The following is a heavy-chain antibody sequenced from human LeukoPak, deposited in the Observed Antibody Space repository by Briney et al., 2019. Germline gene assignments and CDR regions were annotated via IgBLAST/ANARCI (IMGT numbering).Heavy chain of an antibody. Sequence: PGRSLRLSCAASGSTFSSYAMHWVRQAPGKGLEWVAVISYDGSNKYYADSVKGRFTISRDNSKNTLYLQMNSLRAEDTAVYYCARAVAGYYFDYWGQGTLVTVSS. CDR2: ISYDGSNK. V-gene: IGHV3-30-3*01. CDR1: GSTFSSYA. CDR3: ARAVAGYYFDY. J-gene: IGHJ4*02. D-gene: IGHD6-19*01.